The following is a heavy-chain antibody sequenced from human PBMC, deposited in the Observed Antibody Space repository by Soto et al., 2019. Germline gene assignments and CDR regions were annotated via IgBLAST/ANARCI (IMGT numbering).Heavy chain of an antibody. CDR1: GGSISSSSYY. Sequence: PSETLSLTCTVSGGSISSSSYYWGWIRQPPGKGLEWIGNIYYSGSTYNNPSLKSRVTISVDTSKNQFSLKLSSVTAADTAVYYCARHIIRNSGAAYWGQGTLVTVSS. CDR3: ARHIIRNSGAAY. D-gene: IGHD5-12*01. J-gene: IGHJ4*02. CDR2: IYYSGST. V-gene: IGHV4-39*01.